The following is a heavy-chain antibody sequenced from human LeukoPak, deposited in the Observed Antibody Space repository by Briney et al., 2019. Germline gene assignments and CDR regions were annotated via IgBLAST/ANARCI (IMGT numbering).Heavy chain of an antibody. Sequence: SETLSLTCTVSGGSISSSTYYWGWIRQPPGKGLEWIGSVYYTGSTYYNPSLKSRITILLDTSKNQISLKLSSVTAADTALYYCARDRASAGGFDYWGQGTLVTVSS. D-gene: IGHD2-15*01. J-gene: IGHJ4*02. CDR2: VYYTGST. CDR1: GGSISSSTYY. CDR3: ARDRASAGGFDY. V-gene: IGHV4-39*07.